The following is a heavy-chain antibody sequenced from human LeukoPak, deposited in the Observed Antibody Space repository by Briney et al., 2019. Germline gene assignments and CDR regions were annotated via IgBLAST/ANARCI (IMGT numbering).Heavy chain of an antibody. D-gene: IGHD7-27*01. CDR1: GFTVRSYD. V-gene: IGHV3-13*05. CDR3: ARELGIEGYWYFDL. CDR2: ISTASNP. Sequence: GGALSDSCVAPGFTVRSYDMHWVGQVAGKGREWLSTISTASNPHYAASVQGRFTIFRANAENSLYLQMNSLSAEDTAVYYCARELGIEGYWYFDLWGRGTLVTVSS. J-gene: IGHJ2*01.